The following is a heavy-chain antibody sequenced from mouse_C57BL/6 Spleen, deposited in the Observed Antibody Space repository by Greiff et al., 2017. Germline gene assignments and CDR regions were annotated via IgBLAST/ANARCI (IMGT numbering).Heavy chain of an antibody. CDR1: GFTFSSYA. J-gene: IGHJ3*01. CDR3: AREGQLRLLFAY. D-gene: IGHD3-2*02. Sequence: EVKLMESGGGLVKPGGSLKLSCAASGFTFSSYAMSWVRQTPEKRLEWVATISDGGSYTYYPDNVKGRFTISRDNAKNNLYLQMSHLKSEDTAMYYWAREGQLRLLFAYWGQGTLVTVSA. V-gene: IGHV5-4*01. CDR2: ISDGGSYT.